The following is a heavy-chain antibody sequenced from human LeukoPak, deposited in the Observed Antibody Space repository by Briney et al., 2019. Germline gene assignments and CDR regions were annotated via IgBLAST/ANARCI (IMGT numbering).Heavy chain of an antibody. D-gene: IGHD6-19*01. Sequence: SETLSLTCTVSGGSISSGSYYWSWIRQPPGKGLEWIGEINHSGSTNYNPSPKSRVTISVDTSKNQFSLKLSSVTAADTAVYYCARLGGRYYGNWGQGTLVTVSS. CDR1: GGSISSGSYY. CDR3: ARLGGRYYGN. CDR2: INHSGST. V-gene: IGHV4-39*07. J-gene: IGHJ4*02.